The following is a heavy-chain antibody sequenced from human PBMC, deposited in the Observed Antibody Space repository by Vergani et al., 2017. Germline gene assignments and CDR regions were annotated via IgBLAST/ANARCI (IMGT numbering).Heavy chain of an antibody. CDR2: IYYSGST. D-gene: IGHD3-22*01. J-gene: IGHJ4*02. V-gene: IGHV4-39*01. Sequence: QLQLQESGPGLVKPSETLSLTCTVSGGSISSSSYYWGWIRQPPGKGLEWIGSIYYSGSTYYNPSLKSRVTISVDKSKNQFSLQLSSVTAAATAVYYCASPRGDSSGYYLYFDYWGQGTLVTVSS. CDR3: ASPRGDSSGYYLYFDY. CDR1: GGSISSSSYY.